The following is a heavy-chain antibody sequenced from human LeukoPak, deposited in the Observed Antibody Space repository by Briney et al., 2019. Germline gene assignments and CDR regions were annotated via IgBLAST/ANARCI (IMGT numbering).Heavy chain of an antibody. Sequence: SETLSLTCAVYGGSFSGYYWSWIRQPPGKGLEWIGEINHSGSTNYNPSLKSRVTISVDTSKNQFSLKLSSVTAADTAVYYCARASFFPPLGANFDYWGQGTLVTVSS. J-gene: IGHJ4*02. CDR3: ARASFFPPLGANFDY. CDR1: GGSFSGYY. CDR2: INHSGST. V-gene: IGHV4-34*01. D-gene: IGHD1-26*01.